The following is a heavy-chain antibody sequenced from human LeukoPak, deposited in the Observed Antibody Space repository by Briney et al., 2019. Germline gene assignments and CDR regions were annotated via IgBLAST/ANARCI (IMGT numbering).Heavy chain of an antibody. D-gene: IGHD3-10*01. CDR1: GYTFTNYY. CDR3: ARGRGGTVVRGYLDY. Sequence: ASVKVSCKASGYTFTNYYIMWVRQATGQGPEWMGWMNSNSGNTGYAQKFQGRVTMTRDTSINTAYMELSSLTSDDTAVYYCARGRGGTVVRGYLDYWGQGTLVTVSS. J-gene: IGHJ4*02. CDR2: MNSNSGNT. V-gene: IGHV1-8*01.